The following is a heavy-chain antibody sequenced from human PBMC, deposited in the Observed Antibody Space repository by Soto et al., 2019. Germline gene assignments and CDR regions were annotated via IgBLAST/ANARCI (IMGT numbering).Heavy chain of an antibody. Sequence: QVQLVESGGGVVQPGRSLRLCCAASGFTFSSYGMHWVRQAPGKGLEWVAVIWYDGSNKYYSDSVKGRFTISRDNSKSTLYLQMNSLRAEDTAVYYCARDNGDILTGFDYWGQGTLVTVSS. CDR1: GFTFSSYG. V-gene: IGHV3-33*01. D-gene: IGHD3-9*01. J-gene: IGHJ4*02. CDR3: ARDNGDILTGFDY. CDR2: IWYDGSNK.